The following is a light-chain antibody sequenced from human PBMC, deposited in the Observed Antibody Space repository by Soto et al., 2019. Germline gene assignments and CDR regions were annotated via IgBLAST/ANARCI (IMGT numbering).Light chain of an antibody. CDR2: KAS. J-gene: IGKJ1*01. CDR3: QHYNGYRWT. Sequence: DIQMTQTPSTLSGSVGDRVTITCRASQTISSWLAWYQQKPGKAPKLLIYKASTLKSGVPSRFSGSGSGTEFTLTISSLQPDDFATYYCQHYNGYRWTFGQGTKVDIK. CDR1: QTISSW. V-gene: IGKV1-5*03.